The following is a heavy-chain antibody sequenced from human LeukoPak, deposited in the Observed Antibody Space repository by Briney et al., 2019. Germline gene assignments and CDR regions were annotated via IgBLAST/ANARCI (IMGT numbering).Heavy chain of an antibody. CDR2: ISGSGGST. CDR3: AREHKDYYDSSGYFDAFDI. J-gene: IGHJ3*02. Sequence: PGGSLRLSCAASGFTFSSYAMSWARQAPGKGLEWVSAISGSGGSTYYADSVKGRFTISRDNSKNTLYLQMNSLRAEDTAVYYCAREHKDYYDSSGYFDAFDIWGQGTMVTVSS. V-gene: IGHV3-23*01. D-gene: IGHD3-22*01. CDR1: GFTFSSYA.